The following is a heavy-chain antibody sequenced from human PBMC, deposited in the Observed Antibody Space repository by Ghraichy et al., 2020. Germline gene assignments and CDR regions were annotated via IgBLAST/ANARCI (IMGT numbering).Heavy chain of an antibody. D-gene: IGHD6-19*01. CDR1: GGSISSGGYY. CDR3: ARGIGGSSGWGHASDI. V-gene: IGHV4-31*03. J-gene: IGHJ3*02. Sequence: SETLSLPCTVSGGSISSGGYYWSWIRQHPGEGLEWIGSISSSGIAYYNPSRKSRQTISLDTSKNQFSLKVNSVSAADTAFYHCARGIGGSSGWGHASDIWGQGTMVTVSS. CDR2: ISSSGIA.